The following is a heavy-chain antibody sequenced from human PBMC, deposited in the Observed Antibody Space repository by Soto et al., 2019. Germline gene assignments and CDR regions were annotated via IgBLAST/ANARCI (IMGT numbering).Heavy chain of an antibody. CDR1: GGSISSYY. Sequence: SETLSLTCSVSGGSISSYYWSWIRQPPGKGLEWIGYIYYSGSTNYNPSLKSRVTISVDTSKNQFSLKLSSVTAADTAVYYCARSDGSSWYPRFHYWGQGTLVTVSS. CDR2: IYYSGST. D-gene: IGHD6-13*01. V-gene: IGHV4-59*08. J-gene: IGHJ4*02. CDR3: ARSDGSSWYPRFHY.